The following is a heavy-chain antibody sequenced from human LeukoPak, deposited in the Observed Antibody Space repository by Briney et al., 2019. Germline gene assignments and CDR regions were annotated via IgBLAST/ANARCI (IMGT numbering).Heavy chain of an antibody. V-gene: IGHV3-43*01. D-gene: IGHD1-26*01. Sequence: GGSLRLSCAASGFTFDDYTMHWVRQAPGKGLEWVSLISWDGGSTYYADSVKGRFTVSRDNSKNPLYLQMNSLRTEDTALYYCAKGLGATSHDAFDIWGQGTMVTVSS. CDR2: ISWDGGST. J-gene: IGHJ3*02. CDR1: GFTFDDYT. CDR3: AKGLGATSHDAFDI.